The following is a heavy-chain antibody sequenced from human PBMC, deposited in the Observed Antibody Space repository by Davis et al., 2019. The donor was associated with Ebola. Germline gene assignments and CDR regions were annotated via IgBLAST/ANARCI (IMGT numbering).Heavy chain of an antibody. CDR3: TKDFDYVNGY. V-gene: IGHV3-74*01. Sequence: HTGGSLRLSCAASGFIFSDYSMNWVRQAPGKGPVWVSRINGDETITAYADSVKGRFAISRDNTKNTLYLQMNSLRAEDTAVYYCTKDFDYVNGYWGQGALVTVSS. D-gene: IGHD4-17*01. J-gene: IGHJ4*02. CDR2: INGDETIT. CDR1: GFIFSDYS.